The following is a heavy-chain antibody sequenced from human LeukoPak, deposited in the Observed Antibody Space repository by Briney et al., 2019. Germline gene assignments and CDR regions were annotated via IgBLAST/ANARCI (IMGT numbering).Heavy chain of an antibody. J-gene: IGHJ5*02. Sequence: SETPSLTCTVSGGSISSSSYYWGRIRQPPGKGLEWIGSIYYSGSTYYNPSPKSRVTISVDTSKNQFSLKLSSVTAADTAVYYCASGGGSYYGGWFDPWGQGTLVTVSS. CDR3: ASGGGSYYGGWFDP. V-gene: IGHV4-39*01. D-gene: IGHD1-26*01. CDR1: GGSISSSSYY. CDR2: IYYSGST.